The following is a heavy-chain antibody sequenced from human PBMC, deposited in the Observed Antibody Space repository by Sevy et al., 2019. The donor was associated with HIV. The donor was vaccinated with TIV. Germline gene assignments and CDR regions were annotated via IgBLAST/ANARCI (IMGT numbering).Heavy chain of an antibody. V-gene: IGHV3-23*01. CDR2: ISGSGGAT. CDR3: AKGDRTFYGMDV. D-gene: IGHD3-16*01. J-gene: IGHJ6*02. CDR1: GFTFARYA. Sequence: GGSLRLSCAASGFTFARYAMSWVRQAPGKGLEWVSAISGSGGATYYAESVEGRFTISRDNSRETLYVQMNSLRVEDTAVYYCAKGDRTFYGMDVWGQGTTVTVSS.